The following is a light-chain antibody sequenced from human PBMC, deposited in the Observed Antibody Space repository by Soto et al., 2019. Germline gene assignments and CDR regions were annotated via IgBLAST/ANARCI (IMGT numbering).Light chain of an antibody. V-gene: IGLV2-14*01. CDR1: SSHIGSYND. Sequence: QSVLTQHASVSGSPGPSITISRTGTSSHIGSYNDGAWYKQFPGKAPKLIIYEVRNRPSGVSLRFAGSKSGNTASLTISGLQAEDEADYYCISYRGSDTSYVFGTGTKVTVL. CDR2: EVR. CDR3: ISYRGSDTSYV. J-gene: IGLJ1*01.